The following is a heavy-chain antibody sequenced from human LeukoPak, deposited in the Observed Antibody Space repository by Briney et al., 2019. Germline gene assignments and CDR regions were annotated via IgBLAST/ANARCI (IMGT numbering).Heavy chain of an antibody. V-gene: IGHV3-21*01. D-gene: IGHD2-15*01. CDR2: ISSSSSYI. Sequence: PGGSLRLSCAASGFTFSSYSMNWVRQAPGKGLEWVSSISSSSSYIYYADSVKGRITISRDNAKNSLYLQMNSLRAEDTAVYYCASGYCSGGSCYSRHFFDYWGQGTLVTVSS. CDR3: ASGYCSGGSCYSRHFFDY. CDR1: GFTFSSYS. J-gene: IGHJ4*02.